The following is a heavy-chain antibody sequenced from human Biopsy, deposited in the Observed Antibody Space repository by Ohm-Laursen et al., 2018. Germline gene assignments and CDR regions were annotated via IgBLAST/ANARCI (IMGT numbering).Heavy chain of an antibody. J-gene: IGHJ4*02. Sequence: SETLSLTWTVSGGSIKRYYWNWIRQSPEKGLEWIGFIYYTGHTNYNPSLKSRATISVDTSKNQFSLKVISVTAADTAVYYCARLTGDPSYWGQGILVTVSS. V-gene: IGHV4-59*01. CDR3: ARLTGDPSY. CDR1: GGSIKRYY. CDR2: IYYTGHT. D-gene: IGHD7-27*01.